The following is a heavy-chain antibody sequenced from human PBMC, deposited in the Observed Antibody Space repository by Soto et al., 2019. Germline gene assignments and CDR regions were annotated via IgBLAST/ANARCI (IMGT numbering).Heavy chain of an antibody. J-gene: IGHJ4*02. CDR2: ISAYNGNT. V-gene: IGHV1-18*01. CDR3: ARRLGIYDSSGYYSKGNQGRPSCFDY. D-gene: IGHD3-22*01. Sequence: APVKASCKASGYTFNSNCISWARHAHGQGLERMGWISAYNGNTNYAQKLQGRVTMTTDTSTSTAYMELRSLRSDDTAVYYCARRLGIYDSSGYYSKGNQGRPSCFDYWCQGPLVTVS. CDR1: GYTFNSNC.